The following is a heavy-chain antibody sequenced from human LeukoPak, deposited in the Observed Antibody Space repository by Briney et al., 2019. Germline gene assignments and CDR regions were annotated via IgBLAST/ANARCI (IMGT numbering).Heavy chain of an antibody. CDR1: GYTFTSYA. Sequence: ASVKVSCKASGYTFTSYAMHWVRQAPGQRLEWMGWINAGNGNTKYSQKFQGRVTITRDTSASTAYMELSSLRSEDTAVYYCATRGPPFYPQPSHSSGWYYHYWGQGTLVTVSS. CDR2: INAGNGNT. J-gene: IGHJ4*02. D-gene: IGHD6-19*01. CDR3: ATRGPPFYPQPSHSSGWYYHY. V-gene: IGHV1-3*01.